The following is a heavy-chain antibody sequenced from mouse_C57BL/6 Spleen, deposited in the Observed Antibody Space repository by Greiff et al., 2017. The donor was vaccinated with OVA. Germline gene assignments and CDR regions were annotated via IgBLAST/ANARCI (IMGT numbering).Heavy chain of an antibody. CDR2: ISYDGSN. CDR3: ARFYGYYGAMDY. D-gene: IGHD2-3*01. CDR1: GYSITSGYY. J-gene: IGHJ4*01. Sequence: VQLKESGPGLVKPSQSLSLTCSVTGYSITSGYYWNWIRQFPGNKLEWMGYISYDGSNNYNPSLKNRISITRDTSKNQFFLKLNSVTTEDTATYYCARFYGYYGAMDYWGQGTSVTVSS. V-gene: IGHV3-6*01.